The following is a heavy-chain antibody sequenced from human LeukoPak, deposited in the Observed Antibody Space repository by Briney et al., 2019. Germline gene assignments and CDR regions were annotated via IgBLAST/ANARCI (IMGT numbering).Heavy chain of an antibody. V-gene: IGHV3-66*01. J-gene: IGHJ3*02. CDR1: GFTVSSNY. CDR2: IYSSRGT. CDR3: ATQWDGGAGAFDT. Sequence: GGSLRLSCAASGFTVSSNYMSWVRQAPGKGLEWVSIIYSSRGTNYADSVKGRFTISRDNSKNTLYLQMNSLRAEDTAMYYCATQWDGGAGAFDTWGQGTMVTVSS. D-gene: IGHD1-26*01.